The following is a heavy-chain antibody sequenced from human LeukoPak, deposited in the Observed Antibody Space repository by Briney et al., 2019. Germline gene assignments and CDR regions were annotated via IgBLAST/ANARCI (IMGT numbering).Heavy chain of an antibody. CDR2: ISGSNSYI. V-gene: IGHV3-21*01. D-gene: IGHD1-1*01. CDR3: ARALTTLTYEGY. J-gene: IGHJ4*02. Sequence: GGSLKLSCAASGFTFNSYTMHWIRQAPGKGLEWVSSISGSNSYIFYADSVKGRFTVSRDNAKDSLYLQMNSLRAEDTAVYYCARALTTLTYEGYWGQGTLVTVSS. CDR1: GFTFNSYT.